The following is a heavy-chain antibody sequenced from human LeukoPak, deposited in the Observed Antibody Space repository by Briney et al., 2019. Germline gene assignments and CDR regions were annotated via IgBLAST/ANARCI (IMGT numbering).Heavy chain of an antibody. J-gene: IGHJ4*02. CDR1: GGSFSGYY. V-gene: IGHV4-34*12. D-gene: IGHD3-10*01. Sequence: SETLSLTCAVYGGSFSGYYWNWIRQPPGKGLEWIGEIIDSGGTNYNPSLKSRVTMSLDTSKNQFSLKLTSVTAADTAVYYCARRYGSGTYYKYWGQGTLVTVSS. CDR3: ARRYGSGTYYKY. CDR2: IIDSGGT.